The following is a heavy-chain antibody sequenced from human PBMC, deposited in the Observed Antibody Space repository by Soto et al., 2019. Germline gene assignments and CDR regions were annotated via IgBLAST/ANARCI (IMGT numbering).Heavy chain of an antibody. CDR2: FRGGGSGT. D-gene: IGHD2-8*02. CDR1: GFTFGSYA. CDR3: AKDPKSTVRFNWFDP. Sequence: EMQLSESGGGLVQPGGSLRLSCAASGFTFGSYAMSWVRQAPGKGLEWVSAFRGGGSGTYYADSVKGRFTISRDNSKKTLFLPMHSLRVEDMVIYYCAKDPKSTVRFNWFDPWGQATVVSVTP. J-gene: IGHJ5*02. V-gene: IGHV3-23*01.